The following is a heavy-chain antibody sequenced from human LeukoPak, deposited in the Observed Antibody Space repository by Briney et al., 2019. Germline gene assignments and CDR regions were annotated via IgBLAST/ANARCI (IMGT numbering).Heavy chain of an antibody. J-gene: IGHJ4*02. CDR1: GFNFSSYE. V-gene: IGHV3-48*03. CDR3: ASNWNWDYYFDY. D-gene: IGHD1-7*01. CDR2: ISSIGNTV. Sequence: AGGSLRLSCAASGFNFSSYEMNWIRQAPGKGLEWVSYISSIGNTVYYADSVKGRFTISRDNAKNSLYLQMNSLRAEDTAVYYCASNWNWDYYFDYLGQGTLVTVSS.